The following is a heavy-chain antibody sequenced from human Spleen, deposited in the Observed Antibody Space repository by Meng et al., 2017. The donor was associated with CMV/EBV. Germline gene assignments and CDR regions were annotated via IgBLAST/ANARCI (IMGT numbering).Heavy chain of an antibody. Sequence: GGSLRLSCAVSGFTFRSYWMTWVRQAPGKGLEWVANIKYDGSEKYYVDSVKGRFTISRVNAKNSLFLHMSSLRVEDTAVYYCARDQGGANSPYYYYCVDVWGQGTTVTVSS. J-gene: IGHJ6*02. CDR1: GFTFRSYW. CDR2: IKYDGSEK. CDR3: ARDQGGANSPYYYYCVDV. D-gene: IGHD3-16*01. V-gene: IGHV3-7*01.